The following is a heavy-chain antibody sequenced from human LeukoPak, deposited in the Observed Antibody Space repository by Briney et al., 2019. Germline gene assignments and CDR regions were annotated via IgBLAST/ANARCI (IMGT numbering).Heavy chain of an antibody. CDR2: ISGRGGSI. CDR1: GFTFRNYA. V-gene: IGHV3-23*01. D-gene: IGHD3-22*01. J-gene: IGHJ4*02. CDR3: AKDWDYYDSGAYYYFDY. Sequence: PGGSLRLSCSASGFTFRNYAMSWVRQAPGKGLEWVSTISGRGGSIYYADSLKGWFTISRDNSMNTLFLQMNSLRAEDTAVYYCAKDWDYYDSGAYYYFDYWGQGTLVTVSS.